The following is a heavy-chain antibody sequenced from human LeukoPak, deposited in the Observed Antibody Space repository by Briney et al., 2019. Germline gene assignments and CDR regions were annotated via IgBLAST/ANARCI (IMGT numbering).Heavy chain of an antibody. V-gene: IGHV4-34*01. CDR3: ARGRSRPPAYCSGGSCKQYYFDY. Sequence: PSETLSLTCAVYGGSFSGYYWSWIRQPPGKGLEWIGEINHSGSTNYNPSLKSRVTISVDTSKNQFSLKLSSVTAADTAVYYCARGRSRPPAYCSGGSCKQYYFDYWGQGTLVTVSS. CDR1: GGSFSGYY. D-gene: IGHD2-15*01. CDR2: INHSGST. J-gene: IGHJ4*02.